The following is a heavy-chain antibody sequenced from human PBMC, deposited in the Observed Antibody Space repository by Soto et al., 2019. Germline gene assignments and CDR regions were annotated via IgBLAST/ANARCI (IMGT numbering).Heavy chain of an antibody. CDR2: ISDDGSNK. V-gene: IGHV3-30*03. D-gene: IGHD1-26*01. CDR3: AATYSGGYYAVDY. Sequence: VQLVESGGGVVQPGRSLRLSCAASGFTFSSYGIHWVRQAPGKGLEWVAVISDDGSNKYYADSVKGRFTISRDNSKTTRWLQMNRLRPEDTAVFYWAATYSGGYYAVDYWGQGTLVTVST. J-gene: IGHJ4*02. CDR1: GFTFSSYG.